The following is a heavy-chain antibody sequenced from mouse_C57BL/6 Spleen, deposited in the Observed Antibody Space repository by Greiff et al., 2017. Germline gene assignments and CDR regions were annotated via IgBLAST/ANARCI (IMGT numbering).Heavy chain of an antibody. CDR1: GYTFTSYW. CDR2: IYPGSGST. J-gene: IGHJ1*03. V-gene: IGHV1-55*01. Sequence: VQLQQPGAELVKPGASVKMSCKASGYTFTSYWITWVKQRPGQGLAWIGDIYPGSGSTNYNEKFKSKATLTVDTSSSTAYMQLSSLTSEDSAVYYCARSSRWYFDVWGTGTTVTVSS. CDR3: ARSSRWYFDV.